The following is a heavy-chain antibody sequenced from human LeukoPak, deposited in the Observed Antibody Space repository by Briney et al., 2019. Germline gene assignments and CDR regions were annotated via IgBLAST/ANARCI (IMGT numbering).Heavy chain of an antibody. D-gene: IGHD2-2*01. CDR3: VRGGDTSFRAFDI. CDR1: GFTFSIYG. J-gene: IGHJ3*02. V-gene: IGHV3-23*01. Sequence: PGGSLRLSCAASGFTFSIYGMGWVRQAPGKGLEWVSSISDNGGNTYYADSAKGRFTISRDNSKNSLYLQMNSLRVEDTAVYYCVRGGDTSFRAFDIWGRGTMVTVSS. CDR2: ISDNGGNT.